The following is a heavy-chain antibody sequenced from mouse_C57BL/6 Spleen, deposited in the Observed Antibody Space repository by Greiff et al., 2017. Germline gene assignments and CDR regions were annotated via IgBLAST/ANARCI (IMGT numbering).Heavy chain of an antibody. CDR2: ISDGGSYT. D-gene: IGHD1-1*01. CDR3: ARDGGSSYRWYFDV. J-gene: IGHJ1*03. Sequence: EVKVVESGGGLVKPGGSLKLSCAASGFTFSSYAMSWVRQTPEKRLEWVATISDGGSYTYYPDNVKGRFTISRDNAKNNLYLQMGHLKSGDTAMYYCARDGGSSYRWYFDVWGTGTTVTVSS. CDR1: GFTFSSYA. V-gene: IGHV5-4*01.